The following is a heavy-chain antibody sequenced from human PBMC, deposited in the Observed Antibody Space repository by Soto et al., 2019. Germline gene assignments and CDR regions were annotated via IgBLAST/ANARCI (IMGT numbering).Heavy chain of an antibody. CDR1: GYTFTSYG. CDR3: ARDLPDYDFWSVSHWDY. J-gene: IGHJ4*02. D-gene: IGHD3-3*01. Sequence: QVQLVQSGAEVKKPGASVKVYCKASGYTFTSYGIRWVRQAPGQGLEWKGWISAYNGNTNYAQKLQGRVNMTTDTSTSPAYTELRSLRSDDTAGYLCARDLPDYDFWSVSHWDYWCQGALVSGSS. V-gene: IGHV1-18*01. CDR2: ISAYNGNT.